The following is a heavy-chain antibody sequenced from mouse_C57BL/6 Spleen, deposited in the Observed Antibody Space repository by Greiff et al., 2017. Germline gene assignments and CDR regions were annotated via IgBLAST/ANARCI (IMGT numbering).Heavy chain of an antibody. V-gene: IGHV1-55*01. Sequence: VQLQQPGAELVKPGASVTMSCTASGYTFTSYWITWVKQRPGQGLEWIGDIYPGSGSTNYNEKFKSKATLTVDTSSSTAYMLLSSLTSEDSAVYYCARGGTAQATDYWCQGTTLTVSS. CDR3: ARGGTAQATDY. CDR2: IYPGSGST. CDR1: GYTFTSYW. D-gene: IGHD3-2*02. J-gene: IGHJ2*01.